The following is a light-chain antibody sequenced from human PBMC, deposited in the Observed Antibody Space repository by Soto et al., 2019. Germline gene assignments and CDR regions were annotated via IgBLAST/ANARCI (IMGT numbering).Light chain of an antibody. V-gene: IGKV3-20*01. CDR3: QQYGSSPQT. CDR1: QSVSSSY. Sequence: EIVLTQSPGTLSLSPGERATLSCRASQSVSSSYLAWYQQKPGQAPRLLIYGASSRATGIPARFSGSGSGTDFTLTISRLEPEDFAVYYCQQYGSSPQTFGQGTKVDI. J-gene: IGKJ1*01. CDR2: GAS.